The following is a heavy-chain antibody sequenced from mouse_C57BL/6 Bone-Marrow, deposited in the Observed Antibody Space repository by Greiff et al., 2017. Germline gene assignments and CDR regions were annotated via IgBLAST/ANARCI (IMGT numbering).Heavy chain of an antibody. Sequence: VQLQQSGPELVKPGASVKISCKASGYAFSSSWMNWVKQRPGKGLEWIGRIYPGDGDTNYNGKFKGKATLTADKSSSTAYMQLSSLTSEDSAVYFCARGGSSGYWFAYWGQGTLVTVSA. CDR1: GYAFSSSW. CDR2: IYPGDGDT. V-gene: IGHV1-82*01. D-gene: IGHD3-2*02. J-gene: IGHJ3*01. CDR3: ARGGSSGYWFAY.